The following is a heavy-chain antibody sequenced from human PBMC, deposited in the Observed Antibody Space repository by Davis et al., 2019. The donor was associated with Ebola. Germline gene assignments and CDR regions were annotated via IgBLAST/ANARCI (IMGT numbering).Heavy chain of an antibody. CDR1: GYTFTSYD. Sequence: ASVTVSCKASGYTFTSYDFNWVRQATGQGLEWMGWMNPNSGNTGYAQKFQGRVTMTRNTSISTAYMELSSLRSEDTAVYYCARAPAWSGINYYCFDCWGQGTLVTVSS. CDR3: ARAPAWSGINYYCFDC. CDR2: MNPNSGNT. D-gene: IGHD5-24*01. J-gene: IGHJ4*02. V-gene: IGHV1-8*01.